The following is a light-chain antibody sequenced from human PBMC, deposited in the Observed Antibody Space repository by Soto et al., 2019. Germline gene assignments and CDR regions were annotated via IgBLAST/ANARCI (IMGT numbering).Light chain of an antibody. CDR2: SAT. J-gene: IGKJ1*01. CDR1: QDISKD. V-gene: IGKV1-6*01. Sequence: ASQMTHSPTSLSASVGDRVIITCRASQDISKDLGWYQQKPGKAPKFLIYSATSTQSGVPSTFSGSGFGTDFTLTISSLQPEDFATYYCLQDHDYPRTFGQGTKVDIK. CDR3: LQDHDYPRT.